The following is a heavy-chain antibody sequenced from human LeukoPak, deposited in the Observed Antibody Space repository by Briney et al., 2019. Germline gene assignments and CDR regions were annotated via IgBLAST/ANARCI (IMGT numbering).Heavy chain of an antibody. J-gene: IGHJ4*02. V-gene: IGHV3-23*01. CDR1: RFTFSSYA. D-gene: IGHD5-12*01. CDR2: ISGSGETT. Sequence: GGSLRLSCAASRFTFSSYALSWVRQAPGKGLEWVSVISGSGETTYYADSVKGRFTISRDNSKNTLYLQMNSLRAEDTAVYYCATLPEWLRLASGWIDYWGQGTLVTVSS. CDR3: ATLPEWLRLASGWIDY.